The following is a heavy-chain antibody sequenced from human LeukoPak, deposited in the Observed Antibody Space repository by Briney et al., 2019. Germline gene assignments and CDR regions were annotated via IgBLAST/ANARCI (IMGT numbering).Heavy chain of an antibody. J-gene: IGHJ4*02. CDR2: INAGNGNT. V-gene: IGHV1-3*01. Sequence: ALVKVSCKASGYTFTSYAMHWVRQAPGQGLEWMGWINAGNGNTKYSQKFQGRVTITRDTSASTAYMELSSLRSEDTAVYYCARVSPTTNKLAYWGQGTLVTVSS. D-gene: IGHD5-12*01. CDR1: GYTFTSYA. CDR3: ARVSPTTNKLAY.